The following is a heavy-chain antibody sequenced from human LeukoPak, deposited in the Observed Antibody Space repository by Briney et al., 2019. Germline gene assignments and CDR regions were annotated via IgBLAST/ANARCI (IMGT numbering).Heavy chain of an antibody. D-gene: IGHD3-22*01. J-gene: IGHJ4*02. CDR2: ICDSGRTI. Sequence: GGSLRLSCAASGFTFSDYYMSWIRQAPGKGLEWVSYICDSGRTIYYADSVKGRFTISRDNAKNSVYLQMNNLGAEDTAVYYCARDRLGDYDHSGYYNKWGQGSLVTVSS. V-gene: IGHV3-11*01. CDR1: GFTFSDYY. CDR3: ARDRLGDYDHSGYYNK.